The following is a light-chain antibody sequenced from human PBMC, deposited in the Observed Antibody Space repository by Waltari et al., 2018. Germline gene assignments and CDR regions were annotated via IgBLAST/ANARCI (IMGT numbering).Light chain of an antibody. J-gene: IGLJ2*01. Sequence: SSELTQDPAVSVAMGQTVTITCQGNGLRSYYASWYQKRPGQAPILITYDKNNRPSGVRDRCAGSSSDNTASLTIPGAQAEDEASYDCHSRDASGVGGSFGGGTKLTVL. CDR2: DKN. CDR3: HSRDASGVGGS. CDR1: GLRSYY. V-gene: IGLV3-19*01.